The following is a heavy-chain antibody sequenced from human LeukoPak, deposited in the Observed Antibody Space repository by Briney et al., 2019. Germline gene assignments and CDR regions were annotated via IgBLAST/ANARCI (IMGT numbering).Heavy chain of an antibody. J-gene: IGHJ3*02. CDR3: AKDVTGYSSSVGAFDI. V-gene: IGHV3-23*01. D-gene: IGHD6-13*01. CDR2: ISGSGGST. Sequence: GGSLRLSCAASGFTFSSYAMGWVRQAPGEGLEWVSSISGSGGSTYYADSVKGRFTISRDNSKNTLSLQINSLRAEDTAVYYCAKDVTGYSSSVGAFDIWGQGTMVTVSS. CDR1: GFTFSSYA.